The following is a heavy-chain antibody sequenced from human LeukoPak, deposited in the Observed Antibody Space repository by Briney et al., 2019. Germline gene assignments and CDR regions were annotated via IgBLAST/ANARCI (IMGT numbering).Heavy chain of an antibody. V-gene: IGHV3-30*04. J-gene: IGHJ4*02. CDR2: ISYDGKNK. D-gene: IGHD1-1*01. CDR1: GFTFSSHP. Sequence: GGSLRLSCAASGFTFSSHPMHWVRRTPGKGLEWVAVISYDGKNKYYADSVNGRFTVSRDNTKNTLYLQMNSLRVDDMGVYYCVRVMTTTRNFDYWGPGTLVTVSS. CDR3: VRVMTTTRNFDY.